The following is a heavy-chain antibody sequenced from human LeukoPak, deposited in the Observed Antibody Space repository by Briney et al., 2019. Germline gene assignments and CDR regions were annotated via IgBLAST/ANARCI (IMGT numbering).Heavy chain of an antibody. CDR1: GYTFTGYY. V-gene: IGHV1-2*02. CDR2: ISPNSGGT. Sequence: EASVKVSCKASGYTFTGYYMHWVRQAPGQGLEWMGWISPNSGGTNYAQKFQGRVTMTRDTPISTAYMELSRLRSDDTAVYYCARGRAAAKLVGDWFDPWGQGTLVTVSS. D-gene: IGHD6-13*01. CDR3: ARGRAAAKLVGDWFDP. J-gene: IGHJ5*02.